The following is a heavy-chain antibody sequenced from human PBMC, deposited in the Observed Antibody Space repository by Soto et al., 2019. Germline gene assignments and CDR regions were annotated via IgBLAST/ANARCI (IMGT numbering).Heavy chain of an antibody. V-gene: IGHV1-46*01. CDR2: INPSGGST. Sequence: XPVKVSCKASGYPFTSYYMHWVRQAPGQGLEWMGIINPSGGSTSYAQKFQGRVTMTRDTSTSTVYMELSSLRSEDTAVYYCAREGGNDSWSGSRWFDPCGQRTLVTVSS. D-gene: IGHD3-3*01. J-gene: IGHJ5*02. CDR1: GYPFTSYY. CDR3: AREGGNDSWSGSRWFDP.